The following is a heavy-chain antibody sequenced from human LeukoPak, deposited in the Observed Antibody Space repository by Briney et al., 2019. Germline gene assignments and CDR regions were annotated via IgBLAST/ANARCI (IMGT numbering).Heavy chain of an antibody. Sequence: QPGGSLGLSCAASGFTFSSYGMHWVRQAPDKGLEWVAVMSNDGSYKGYADSVKGRFTISRDNSKNTLYLQMNSLRAEDTAMYFCARGDDFGSSSAWYVEYWGQGILVTVSS. V-gene: IGHV3-30*04. J-gene: IGHJ4*02. D-gene: IGHD6-19*01. CDR1: GFTFSSYG. CDR2: MSNDGSYK. CDR3: ARGDDFGSSSAWYVEY.